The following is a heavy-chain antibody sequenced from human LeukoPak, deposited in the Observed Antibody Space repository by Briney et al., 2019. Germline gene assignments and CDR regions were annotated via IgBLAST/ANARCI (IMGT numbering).Heavy chain of an antibody. J-gene: IGHJ3*02. CDR2: IRYDGSNK. CDR1: GFTFSSYG. Sequence: GGSLRLSCAASGFTFSSYGMHWVRQAPGKGLEWVAFIRYDGSNKYYADSVKGRFTISRDNSKNTLYLQMNSLRAGDTAVYYCARGHLYSTNLQDPAFDIWGQGTMVTVSS. V-gene: IGHV3-30*02. CDR3: ARGHLYSTNLQDPAFDI. D-gene: IGHD6-13*01.